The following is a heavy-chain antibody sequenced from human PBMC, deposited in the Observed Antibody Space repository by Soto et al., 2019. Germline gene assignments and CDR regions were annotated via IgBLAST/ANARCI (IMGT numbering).Heavy chain of an antibody. CDR1: GGSISSSSYY. D-gene: IGHD6-19*01. CDR2: IYYSGST. J-gene: IGHJ4*02. V-gene: IGHV4-39*01. CDR3: APHGPPYSSGSPFDY. Sequence: SETLSLTCTVSGGSISSSSYYWGWIRQPPGKGLEWIGSIYYSGSTYYNPSLKGRVTISVDTSKNQFSLKLSSVTAADTAVYYSAPHGPPYSSGSPFDYWGQGTLVTVSS.